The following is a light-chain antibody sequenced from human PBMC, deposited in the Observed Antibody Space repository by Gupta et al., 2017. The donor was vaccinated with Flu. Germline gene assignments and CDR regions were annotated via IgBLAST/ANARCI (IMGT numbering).Light chain of an antibody. CDR3: QQRSAWAIT. CDR2: DAS. Sequence: ATLSCRASQRFTSYLAWYQQKPGQPPMPLIFDASNRAPGVPARFNGSGSETDFTLTITSLEPQDSAVYYCQQRSAWAITFGPGTRLEI. V-gene: IGKV3-11*01. J-gene: IGKJ5*01. CDR1: QRFTSY.